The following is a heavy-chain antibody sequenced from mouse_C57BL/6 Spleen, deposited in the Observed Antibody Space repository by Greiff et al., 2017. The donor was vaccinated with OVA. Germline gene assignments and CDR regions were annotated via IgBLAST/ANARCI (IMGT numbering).Heavy chain of an antibody. CDR3: ARRAAQDAFDY. CDR2: IDPSDSET. V-gene: IGHV1-52*01. CDR1: GYTFTSYW. Sequence: VQLQQPGAELVRPGSSVKLSCKASGYTFTSYWMHWVKQRPIQGLEWIGNIDPSDSETHYNQKFKDKATLTVDKSSSTAYMQLSSLTSEDSAVYYCARRAAQDAFDYWGQGTTLTVSS. D-gene: IGHD3-2*02. J-gene: IGHJ2*01.